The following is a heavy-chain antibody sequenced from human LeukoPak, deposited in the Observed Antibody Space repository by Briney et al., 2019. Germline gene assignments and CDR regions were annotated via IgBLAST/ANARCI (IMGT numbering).Heavy chain of an antibody. J-gene: IGHJ6*02. V-gene: IGHV4-61*08. CDR3: ARLPSIVGATRHYYYYYGMDV. CDR2: IYYSGST. D-gene: IGHD1-26*01. CDR1: GDSISSRDYY. Sequence: KSSETLSLTCTVSGDSISSRDYYWSWIRQPPGKGLEWIGYIYYSGSTNYNPSLKSRVTISVDTSKNQFSLKLSSVTAADTAVYYCARLPSIVGATRHYYYYYGMDVWGQGTTVTVSS.